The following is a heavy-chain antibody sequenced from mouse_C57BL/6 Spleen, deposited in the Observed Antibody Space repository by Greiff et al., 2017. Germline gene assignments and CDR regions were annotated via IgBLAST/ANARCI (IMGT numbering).Heavy chain of an antibody. J-gene: IGHJ3*01. CDR2: ISSGSSTI. CDR1: GFTFSDYG. CDR3: ASYYGNSGWFAY. D-gene: IGHD2-1*01. V-gene: IGHV5-17*01. Sequence: EVMLVESGGGLVKPGGSLKLSCAASGFTFSDYGMHWVRQAPEKGLEWVAYISSGSSTIYYADTVKGRFTISRDNAKNTLFLQMTSLRSEDTAMYYCASYYGNSGWFAYWGQGTLVTVSA.